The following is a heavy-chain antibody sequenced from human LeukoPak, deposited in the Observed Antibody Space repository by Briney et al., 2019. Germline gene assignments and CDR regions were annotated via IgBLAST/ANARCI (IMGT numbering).Heavy chain of an antibody. Sequence: PSETLSLTCAVYGGSFSGYYWSWIRQPPGKGLEWIGEINHSGGTNYNPSLKSRVTISVDASKNQFSLKLSSVTAADTAVYYCARVSSGWYGAFDIWGQGTMVTVSS. V-gene: IGHV4-34*01. J-gene: IGHJ3*02. CDR1: GGSFSGYY. D-gene: IGHD6-19*01. CDR2: INHSGGT. CDR3: ARVSSGWYGAFDI.